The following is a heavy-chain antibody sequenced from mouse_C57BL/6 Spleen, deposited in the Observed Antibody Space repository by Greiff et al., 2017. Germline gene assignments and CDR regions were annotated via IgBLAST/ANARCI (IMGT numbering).Heavy chain of an antibody. Sequence: DVHLVESEGGLVQPGSSMKLSCTASGFTFSDYYMAWVRQVPEKGLEWVANINYDGSSTYYLDSLKSRFIISRDNAKNILYLQMSSLKSEDSATYYCAREGIYYAPYYAMDYWGQGTSGTVSS. J-gene: IGHJ4*01. CDR2: INYDGSST. V-gene: IGHV5-16*01. CDR1: GFTFSDYY. CDR3: AREGIYYAPYYAMDY. D-gene: IGHD2-1*01.